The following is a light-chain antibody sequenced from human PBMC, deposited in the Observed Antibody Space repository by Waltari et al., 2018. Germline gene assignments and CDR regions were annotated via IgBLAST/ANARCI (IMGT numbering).Light chain of an antibody. V-gene: IGKV1-9*01. Sequence: DIQLTQSPSFLSASVGDRVTITCRASQCISAYLAWYQQKPGKAPNLLIYTASTLQSGVPSRFSGSGAGTEFTLTISSLQPEDFATYYCQQLNSYPRSFGQGTKLEIK. CDR3: QQLNSYPRS. CDR2: TAS. CDR1: QCISAY. J-gene: IGKJ2*03.